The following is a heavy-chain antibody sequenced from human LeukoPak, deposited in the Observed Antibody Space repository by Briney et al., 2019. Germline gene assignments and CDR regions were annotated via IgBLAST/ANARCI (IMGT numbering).Heavy chain of an antibody. D-gene: IGHD3-16*01. CDR3: AKDTPLCYFDY. J-gene: IGHJ4*02. CDR1: GFTFSTYN. V-gene: IGHV3-48*04. CDR2: ITSNLNTI. Sequence: GGSLRLSCAASGFTFSTYNMNWVRQAPGKGLEWLAYITSNLNTIYYADSVKGRFTISRDNAKNSLYLQMNSLRAEDTAVYYCAKDTPLCYFDYWGQGTLVTVSS.